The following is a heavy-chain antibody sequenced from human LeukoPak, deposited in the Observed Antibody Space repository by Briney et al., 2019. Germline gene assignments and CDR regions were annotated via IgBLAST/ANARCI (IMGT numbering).Heavy chain of an antibody. CDR1: GFTFRNYA. CDR2: SSASGHDR. V-gene: IGHV3-23*01. Sequence: GGSLRVSCEASGFTFRNYAMTWIRQSPGKGLEWVSGSSASGHDRYYADSVKGRFIISRDNSRGTVSLQMDSLRVDDTAFYFCARDFRLGGTTGWINWGQGTLVVVSS. CDR3: ARDFRLGGTTGWIN. D-gene: IGHD1/OR15-1a*01. J-gene: IGHJ4*02.